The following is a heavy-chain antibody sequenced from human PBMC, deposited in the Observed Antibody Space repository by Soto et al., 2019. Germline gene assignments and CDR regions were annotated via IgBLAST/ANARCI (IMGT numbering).Heavy chain of an antibody. V-gene: IGHV4-59*01. CDR2: IYYSGST. J-gene: IGHJ6*02. Sequence: ETLSLTCTVSGGSISSYYWSWIRQPPGKGLEWIGYIYYSGSTNYNPSLKSRVTISVDTSKNQFSLKLSSVTAADTAVYYCARDLYSIAARREYYYYGMDVWGQGTTVTVSS. D-gene: IGHD6-6*01. CDR1: GGSISSYY. CDR3: ARDLYSIAARREYYYYGMDV.